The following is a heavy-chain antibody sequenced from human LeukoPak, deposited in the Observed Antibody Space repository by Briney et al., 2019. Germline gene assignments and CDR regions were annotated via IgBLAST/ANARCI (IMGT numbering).Heavy chain of an antibody. CDR3: ARSEWLLRENDY. Sequence: ASVKVSCKASGYSFSGYYMHWVRQAPGQGLEWVGWINPNSGGTNYAQKFQGRVTMTRDTSISTAYMELSGLRSDDTAVYYCARSEWLLRENDYWGQGTLVTVSS. J-gene: IGHJ4*02. V-gene: IGHV1-2*02. D-gene: IGHD6-19*01. CDR1: GYSFSGYY. CDR2: INPNSGGT.